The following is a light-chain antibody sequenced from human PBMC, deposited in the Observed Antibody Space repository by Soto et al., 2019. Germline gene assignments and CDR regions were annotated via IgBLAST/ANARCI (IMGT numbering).Light chain of an antibody. Sequence: EIGLTQSPGTLSLSPGERATLSCRATQSVSSSYLAWYQQKPGQAPRLLIYAASSRATGIPDRFSGSGSGTDFTLTISRLEPEDFAVYYCQQYDTPQYTFGQGTKLEIK. CDR3: QQYDTPQYT. CDR2: AAS. CDR1: QSVSSSY. J-gene: IGKJ2*01. V-gene: IGKV3-20*01.